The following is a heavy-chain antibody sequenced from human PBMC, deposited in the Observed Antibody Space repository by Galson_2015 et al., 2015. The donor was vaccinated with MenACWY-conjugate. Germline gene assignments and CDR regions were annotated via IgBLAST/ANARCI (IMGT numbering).Heavy chain of an antibody. Sequence: QSGAEVKKPGESLKISCKGSGYSFSTYWISWVRQMPGKGLEWMGLISPDDSNTRYSPAFQGQVTISADRSISTAYLQWNTLQASDTAIYYCARHPPGGRGMDVWGQGTTVTVSS. D-gene: IGHD1-26*01. V-gene: IGHV5-51*01. J-gene: IGHJ6*02. CDR3: ARHPPGGRGMDV. CDR1: GYSFSTYW. CDR2: ISPDDSNT.